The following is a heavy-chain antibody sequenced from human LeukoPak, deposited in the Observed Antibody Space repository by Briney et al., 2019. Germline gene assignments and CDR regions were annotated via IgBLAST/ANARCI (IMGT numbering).Heavy chain of an antibody. V-gene: IGHV1-46*01. CDR3: ARDLVSPVVGATGDY. D-gene: IGHD1-26*01. J-gene: IGHJ4*02. Sequence: VASVKVSCKASGYTFTGYYMHWVRQAPGQGLEWMGIINPSGGSTSYAQKFQGRVTMTRDTSTSTVYMELSSLRSEDTAVYYCARDLVSPVVGATGDYWGQGTLVTVSS. CDR1: GYTFTGYY. CDR2: INPSGGST.